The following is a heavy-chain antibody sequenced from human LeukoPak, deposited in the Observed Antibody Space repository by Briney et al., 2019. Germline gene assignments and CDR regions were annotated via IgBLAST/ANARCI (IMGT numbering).Heavy chain of an antibody. CDR1: GGSFSGYY. CDR2: INHSGST. D-gene: IGHD6-19*01. V-gene: IGHV4-34*01. Sequence: PSETLSLTCAVYGGSFSGYYWSWIRQPPGKGLEWIGEINHSGSTNYNPSLKSRVTISVDTSKNQFSLKLSSVTAADTAVYYCARFPWVGQWLAAFDYWGQGTLVTVSS. CDR3: ARFPWVGQWLAAFDY. J-gene: IGHJ4*02.